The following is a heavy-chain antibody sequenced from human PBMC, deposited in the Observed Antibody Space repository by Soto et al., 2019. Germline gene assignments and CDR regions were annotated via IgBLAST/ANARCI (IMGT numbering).Heavy chain of an antibody. CDR2: IKSKTDGGTT. CDR1: GFTFSNAW. Sequence: EVQLVESGGGLVKPGGSLRLSCAASGFTFSNAWMSWVRQAPGKGLEWVGRIKSKTDGGTTDYAAPVKGRFTISRDDSKNTLYLQMNSLKTEDTAVYYCAREPSSGWFGDYYYGMDVWGQGTTVTVSS. J-gene: IGHJ6*02. CDR3: AREPSSGWFGDYYYGMDV. V-gene: IGHV3-15*01. D-gene: IGHD6-19*01.